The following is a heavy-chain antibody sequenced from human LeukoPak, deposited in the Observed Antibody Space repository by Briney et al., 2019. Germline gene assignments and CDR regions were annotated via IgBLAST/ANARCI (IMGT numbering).Heavy chain of an antibody. V-gene: IGHV1-18*01. CDR2: ISAYNGNT. D-gene: IGHD2-15*01. Sequence: ASVKVSCKASGCTFTSYGISWVRQAPGQGLEWMGWISAYNGNTNYAQKLQGRVTMTTDTSTSTAYMELRSLRSDDTAVYYCATDRRYCSGGSCYEDWFDPWGQGTLVTVSS. J-gene: IGHJ5*02. CDR3: ATDRRYCSGGSCYEDWFDP. CDR1: GCTFTSYG.